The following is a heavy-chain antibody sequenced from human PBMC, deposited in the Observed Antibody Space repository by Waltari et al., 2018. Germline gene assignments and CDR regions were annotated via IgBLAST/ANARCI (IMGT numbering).Heavy chain of an antibody. CDR3: ARGDPGGYCSSTSYVNWFDP. D-gene: IGHD2-2*03. V-gene: IGHV4-34*01. J-gene: IGHJ5*02. Sequence: QVQLQQWGAGLLKPSETLSLTCAVYGGSFSGYYWSWIRQPPGKGLEWIGEINHSGSTNYNPSLKSRVTISVDTSKNQFSLKLSSVTAADTAVYYCARGDPGGYCSSTSYVNWFDPWGQGTLVTVSS. CDR2: INHSGST. CDR1: GGSFSGYY.